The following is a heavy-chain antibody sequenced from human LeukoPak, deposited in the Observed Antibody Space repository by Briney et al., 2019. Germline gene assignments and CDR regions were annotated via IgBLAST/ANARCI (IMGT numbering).Heavy chain of an antibody. Sequence: SETLSLTFTVSAGSFISSSHHWVWIRQSPGKGLEWIGTVYYGRTTYYNPSLDGRVTISLDTSANHFSLQLNSVTAADTAVYYCVRHDGRGGATMGAFDSWGQGSLVTVSS. D-gene: IGHD5-12*01. V-gene: IGHV4-39*01. CDR3: VRHDGRGGATMGAFDS. CDR2: VYYGRTT. CDR1: AGSFISSSHH. J-gene: IGHJ5*01.